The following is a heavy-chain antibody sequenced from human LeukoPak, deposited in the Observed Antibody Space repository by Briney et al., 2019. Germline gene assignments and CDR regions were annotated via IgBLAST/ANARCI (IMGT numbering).Heavy chain of an antibody. Sequence: SGPTLVNPTPPLTLTCTFSGFSLSTRGVGVGWVRQPPGKALEWLPLIYWDDDERYSPSLNSRLTITKDTSKNQVVLTVTDMDPVDTATYYCTHWTRHDGYCSGGSCYGLHYWGQGTLVTVSS. CDR3: THWTRHDGYCSGGSCYGLHY. D-gene: IGHD2-15*01. J-gene: IGHJ4*02. V-gene: IGHV2-5*02. CDR2: IYWDDDE. CDR1: GFSLSTRGVG.